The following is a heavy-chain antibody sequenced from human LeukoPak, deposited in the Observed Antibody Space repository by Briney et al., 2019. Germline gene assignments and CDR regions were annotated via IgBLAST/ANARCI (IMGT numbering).Heavy chain of an antibody. CDR1: GDSIRNYY. V-gene: IGHV4-59*01. J-gene: IGHJ4*02. D-gene: IGHD6-6*01. CDR2: IYYRGNT. Sequence: SETLSLSCTVSGDSIRNYYWSWIRQPPGKGLEWIGYIYYRGNTNYNPSLKSRVIISIDTSRNQFSLKMSSVTAADTAVYFCARDSPPQYASSSAGFDYWGQGALVTVSS. CDR3: ARDSPPQYASSSAGFDY.